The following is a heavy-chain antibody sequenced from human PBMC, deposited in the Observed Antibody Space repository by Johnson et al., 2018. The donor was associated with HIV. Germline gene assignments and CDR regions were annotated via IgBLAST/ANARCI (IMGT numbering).Heavy chain of an antibody. V-gene: IGHV3-30-3*01. D-gene: IGHD3-22*01. CDR2: ISFAGTNT. J-gene: IGHJ3*02. CDR3: AKDVGNYWPNAFDI. CDR1: PFPFSSLA. Sequence: QVQLVESGGGMVQPGGSLRLSCAASPFPFSSLAMHWVRQAPGKGLEWVALISFAGTNTYYADPVPGRSTISRDNSKNTLYLQMNSLRAEDTAVYYCAKDVGNYWPNAFDIWGQGTTVTVSS.